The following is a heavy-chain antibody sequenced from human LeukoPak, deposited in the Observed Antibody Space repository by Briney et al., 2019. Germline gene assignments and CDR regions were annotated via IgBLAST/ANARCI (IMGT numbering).Heavy chain of an antibody. CDR3: ARGYSSSSPYFDY. J-gene: IGHJ4*02. D-gene: IGHD6-6*01. V-gene: IGHV3-21*01. CDR1: GFTFSSYS. Sequence: GGSLRLSCVASGFTFSSYSMNWVRQAPGKGLEWVSSISSSSSYIYYADSVKGRFTISRDNAKNSLYLQMNSLRAEDTAVYYCARGYSSSSPYFDYWGQGTLVTVSS. CDR2: ISSSSSYI.